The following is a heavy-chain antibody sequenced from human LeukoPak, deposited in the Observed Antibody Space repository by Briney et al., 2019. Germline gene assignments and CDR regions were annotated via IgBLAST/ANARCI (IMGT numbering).Heavy chain of an antibody. Sequence: SVKVSCKASGGTFSSYAISWVRQAPGQGLEWMGGIIPIFGTANYAQKFQGRVTMTEDTSTDTAYMELSSLRSEDTAVYYCATESGFRGWYKYWGQGTLVTVSS. CDR2: IIPIFGTA. CDR3: ATESGFRGWYKY. CDR1: GGTFSSYA. D-gene: IGHD6-19*01. V-gene: IGHV1-69*06. J-gene: IGHJ4*02.